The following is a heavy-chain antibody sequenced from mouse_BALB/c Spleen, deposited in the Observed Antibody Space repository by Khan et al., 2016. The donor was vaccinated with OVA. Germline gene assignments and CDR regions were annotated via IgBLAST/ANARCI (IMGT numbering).Heavy chain of an antibody. Sequence: VELVESGAELVRPGTSVKMSCKAAGYTFTNYWIGWVKQRPGHGLEWVGDIYPGGGYTNYNEKFKGKATLTVDTSSSTAYMQLSSLTSEDSAFYDCARRGAARATWYYFDYWGQGTTLTVSS. CDR2: IYPGGGYT. J-gene: IGHJ2*01. D-gene: IGHD3-1*01. CDR3: ARRGAARATWYYFDY. CDR1: GYTFTNYW. V-gene: IGHV1-63*02.